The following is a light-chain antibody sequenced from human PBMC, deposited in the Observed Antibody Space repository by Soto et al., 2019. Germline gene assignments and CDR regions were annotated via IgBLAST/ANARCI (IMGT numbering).Light chain of an antibody. J-gene: IGLJ3*02. V-gene: IGLV1-36*01. CDR2: YDD. Sequence: QSVLTQPPSVSDAPRQRVTISCSGSSSNIGKNAVNWYQHLPGKAPKLLIFYDDLLPSGVSDRFSGSKSGTSASLAISGLQSEDEADYYCTAWDDSLNGPVFGGGTKLTVL. CDR1: SSNIGKNA. CDR3: TAWDDSLNGPV.